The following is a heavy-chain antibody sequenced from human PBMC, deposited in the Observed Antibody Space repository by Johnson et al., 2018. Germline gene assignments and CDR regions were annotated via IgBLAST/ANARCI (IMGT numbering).Heavy chain of an antibody. V-gene: IGHV3-49*03. J-gene: IGHJ3*01. D-gene: IGHD1-14*01. CDR3: SRAWVLGTTGVFES. CDR2: IRGNSYGGTT. Sequence: LVESGGGLVQPGRSLSLSCAASGFSFGDYAMSWFRPAPGKGLEWVGLIRGNSYGGTTDYAASVNGRFTISRENSKSIAYLQMNSLESEDTAGYYCSRAWVLGTTGVFESWGHGTMVLVAS. CDR1: GFSFGDYA.